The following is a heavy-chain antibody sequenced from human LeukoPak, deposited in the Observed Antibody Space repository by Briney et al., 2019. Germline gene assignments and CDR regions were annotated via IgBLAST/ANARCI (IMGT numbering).Heavy chain of an antibody. D-gene: IGHD4-17*01. J-gene: IGHJ4*02. CDR2: INSSGRST. V-gene: IGHV3-23*01. CDR3: VRDRGTPVTTLD. CDR1: GFTFSSYA. Sequence: GGSLRLSCAASGFTFSSYAMTWVREAPGKGLEWVSTINSSGRSTFYADSVKGRFTISRDNSKNTLHLKMSSLRGEDTAVYYCVRDRGTPVTTLDWGQGTLVTVSS.